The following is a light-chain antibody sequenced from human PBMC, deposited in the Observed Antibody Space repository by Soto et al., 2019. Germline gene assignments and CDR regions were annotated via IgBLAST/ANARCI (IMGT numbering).Light chain of an antibody. CDR2: AAS. J-gene: IGKJ2*01. V-gene: IGKV3-15*01. Sequence: EIVMTQSPATLSVSPGERATLYCRASQSISIHLAWYQQRPGQAPRLLIYAASTRATGIPARFGGSGSGTEFTLTISSLQSEDFAFYYCQQYSKWPDTFGQGTKLEIK. CDR1: QSISIH. CDR3: QQYSKWPDT.